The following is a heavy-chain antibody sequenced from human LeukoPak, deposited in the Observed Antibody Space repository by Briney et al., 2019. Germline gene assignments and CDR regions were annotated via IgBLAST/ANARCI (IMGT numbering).Heavy chain of an antibody. CDR2: IYYSGST. CDR3: ARYEPQWLASFDY. Sequence: SETLSLTCTVSGSSISSYYWSWIRQPPGKGLEWSGYIYYSGSTNYNPSLKSRVTISVDTSKNQFSLKLSSVTAADTAVYYCARYEPQWLASFDYWGQGTLVTVSS. D-gene: IGHD6-19*01. J-gene: IGHJ4*02. CDR1: GSSISSYY. V-gene: IGHV4-59*01.